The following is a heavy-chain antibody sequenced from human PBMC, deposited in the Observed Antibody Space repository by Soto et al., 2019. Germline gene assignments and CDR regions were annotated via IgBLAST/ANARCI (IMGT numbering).Heavy chain of an antibody. J-gene: IGHJ4*02. CDR3: ARFSISTSCYASFDY. CDR2: ISYDGSNK. Sequence: QVQLVESGGGVVQPGRSLRLSCAASGFAFSSSAMHWVRQAPGKGLEWVAVISYDGSNKYYADSVKGRFTISRDNSKNTQYLQMNSLRAEDTAVYYCARFSISTSCYASFDYWGQGTLLTVSS. D-gene: IGHD2-2*01. V-gene: IGHV3-30-3*01. CDR1: GFAFSSSA.